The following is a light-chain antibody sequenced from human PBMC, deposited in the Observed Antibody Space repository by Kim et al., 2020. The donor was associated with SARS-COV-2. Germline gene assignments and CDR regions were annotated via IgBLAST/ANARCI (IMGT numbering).Light chain of an antibody. CDR3: FHSYNGPWV. J-gene: IGLJ3*02. CDR2: DTS. Sequence: QAVVTQEPSLTVSPGGTVTLTCGSSTGPVTSGHLPYWFQQKTGQAPRMLILDTSTRVSWAPARFSGSLLGDKAALTLSGAQPDDEADYYCFHSYNGPWVFGGGTQLTVL. V-gene: IGLV7-46*01. CDR1: TGPVTSGHL.